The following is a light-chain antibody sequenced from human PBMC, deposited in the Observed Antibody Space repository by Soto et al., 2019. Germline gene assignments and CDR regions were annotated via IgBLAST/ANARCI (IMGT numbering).Light chain of an antibody. CDR2: EAT. CDR1: SSDVGSYNL. V-gene: IGLV2-23*01. J-gene: IGLJ1*01. Sequence: QSALTQPAAVSGSPGQSITISCTGTSSDVGSYNLVSWYQQHPGKAPKFMIYEATKRPSGVSNRFSGSKSGNTASLTISGLQAEDEADYYCCSYAGSSTYVFGTGTKLTVL. CDR3: CSYAGSSTYV.